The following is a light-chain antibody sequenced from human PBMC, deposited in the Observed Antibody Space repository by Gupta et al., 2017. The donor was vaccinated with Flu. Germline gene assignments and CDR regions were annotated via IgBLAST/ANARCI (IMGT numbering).Light chain of an antibody. V-gene: IGLV1-40*01. CDR3: QSYDSSLSDVV. CDR2: GNS. Sequence: SVLTQPPSVPGAPVQRVTISCTGSSSNIGAGYDVHWYQQLPGTAPKLLIYGNSNRPSGVPDRFSGSKSGTSASLAITGLQAEDEADYYCQSYDSSLSDVVFGGGTKLTVL. CDR1: SSNIGAGYD. J-gene: IGLJ2*01.